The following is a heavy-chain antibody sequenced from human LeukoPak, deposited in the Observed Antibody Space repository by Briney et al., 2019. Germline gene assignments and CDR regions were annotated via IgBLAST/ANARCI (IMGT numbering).Heavy chain of an antibody. D-gene: IGHD1-26*01. CDR3: AKVGLGGAYYDS. Sequence: GGSLRLSCAASGFTFSSYAMSWVRQAPGKGLEWVSAISGSGDRTDYADSVKGRFTISRDNPKSTLYLQMHSLRAEDTAVYYCAKVGLGGAYYDSWGQGTLGTDSS. CDR2: ISGSGDRT. V-gene: IGHV3-23*01. J-gene: IGHJ4*02. CDR1: GFTFSSYA.